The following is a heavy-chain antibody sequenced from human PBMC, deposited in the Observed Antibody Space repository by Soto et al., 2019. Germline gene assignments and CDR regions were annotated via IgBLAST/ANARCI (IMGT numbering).Heavy chain of an antibody. CDR1: GFTFSRYA. CDR2: ISSNGGST. Sequence: EVQLVESGGGLVQPGGSLRLSCAASGFTFSRYAMYWVRQAPGKGLEYVSAISSNGGSTYYAKSVKGRFTISRDNSKNTLYLQMGSLRAEDMAVYYCARSGDSYYFDYWGQGTLVTVSS. CDR3: ARSGDSYYFDY. D-gene: IGHD3-10*01. J-gene: IGHJ4*02. V-gene: IGHV3-64*01.